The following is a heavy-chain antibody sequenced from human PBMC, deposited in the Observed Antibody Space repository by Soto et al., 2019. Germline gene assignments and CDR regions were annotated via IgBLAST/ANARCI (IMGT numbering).Heavy chain of an antibody. Sequence: DVQLLESGGHLVQPGGSLRLSCAASGFTFSSYAMSWFRQAPGKGLEWVSSVSAGGDMTYYSDSVKGRFTISRDNSNNALFLQMNCLRIEDTALYYCARGDRGGSGSPASYYYSGLDVWGQGTTVTVS. V-gene: IGHV3-23*01. D-gene: IGHD3-10*01. CDR1: GFTFSSYA. CDR2: VSAGGDMT. J-gene: IGHJ6*02. CDR3: ARGDRGGSGSPASYYYSGLDV.